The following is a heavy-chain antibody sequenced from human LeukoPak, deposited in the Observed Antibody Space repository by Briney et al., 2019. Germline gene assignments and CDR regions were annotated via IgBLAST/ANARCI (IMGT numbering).Heavy chain of an antibody. D-gene: IGHD5-12*01. J-gene: IGHJ4*02. Sequence: GGSLRLSCAASGFTSSSYSMNWVRQAPGKGLEWVSSISSSSSYIYYADSVKGRFTISRDNAKNSLYLQMNSLRAEDTAVYYCASGYSGYEPFDYWGQGTLVTVSS. CDR2: ISSSSSYI. CDR1: GFTSSSYS. V-gene: IGHV3-21*01. CDR3: ASGYSGYEPFDY.